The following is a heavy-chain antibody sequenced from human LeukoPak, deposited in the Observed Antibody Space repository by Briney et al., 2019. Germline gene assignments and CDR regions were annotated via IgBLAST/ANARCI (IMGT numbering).Heavy chain of an antibody. D-gene: IGHD3-22*01. CDR2: INTDGSST. Sequence: GGSLRLSCAASGFTFSSYWMHWVRQAPGKGLVWVSRINTDGSSTSYADSVKGRFTISRDNAKNTLYLQMNSLRAEDTAVYYCARAPWAYDSSGYYAFDIWGQGTMVTVSS. J-gene: IGHJ3*02. CDR3: ARAPWAYDSSGYYAFDI. V-gene: IGHV3-74*01. CDR1: GFTFSSYW.